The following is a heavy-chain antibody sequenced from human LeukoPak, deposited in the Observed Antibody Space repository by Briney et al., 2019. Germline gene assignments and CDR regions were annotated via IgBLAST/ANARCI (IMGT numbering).Heavy chain of an antibody. CDR1: GYTFTSYA. CDR2: INAGNGNT. D-gene: IGHD6-19*01. Sequence: VASVKVSCKASGYTFTSYAMHWVRQAPGQRLEWMGWINAGNGNTKYSQKFQGRVTITRDASASTAYMELSSLRSEDTAVYYCARVRVASSGWPYDAFDIWGQGTMVTVSS. V-gene: IGHV1-3*01. J-gene: IGHJ3*02. CDR3: ARVRVASSGWPYDAFDI.